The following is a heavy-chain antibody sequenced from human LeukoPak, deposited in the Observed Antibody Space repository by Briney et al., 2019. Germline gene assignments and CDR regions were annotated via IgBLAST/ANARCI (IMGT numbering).Heavy chain of an antibody. CDR1: GFTFSSYG. J-gene: IGHJ6*02. CDR2: IWYDGSNK. V-gene: IGHV3-33*01. D-gene: IGHD4-11*01. CDR3: ARGGMTTVTISPVYYYYYGMDV. Sequence: PGRSLRLSCAASGFTFSSYGMHWVRQAPGKGLEWVAVIWYDGSNKYYADSVKGRFTISRDNSKNTLYLQMNSLRAEDTAVYYCARGGMTTVTISPVYYYYYGMDVWGQGTTVTVSS.